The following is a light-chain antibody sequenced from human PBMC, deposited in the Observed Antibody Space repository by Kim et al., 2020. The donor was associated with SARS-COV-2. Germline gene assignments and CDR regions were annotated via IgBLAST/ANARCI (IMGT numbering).Light chain of an antibody. CDR3: QQSYNFPRT. J-gene: IGKJ1*01. CDR1: QTVGSW. Sequence: ASVGHTITIPCRATQTVGSWLACYQQKPGTAPRLLIYSTSSLQSGAPSRFSGSGSGTVYTLTITSLQPEDFATYYCQQSYNFPRTFGQGTKVDIK. CDR2: STS. V-gene: IGKV1D-12*01.